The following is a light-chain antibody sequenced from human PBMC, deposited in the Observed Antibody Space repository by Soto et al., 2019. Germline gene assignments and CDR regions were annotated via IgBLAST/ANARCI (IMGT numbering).Light chain of an antibody. V-gene: IGKV3-15*01. J-gene: IGKJ1*01. CDR1: QSVNSN. CDR3: QQYNNWPRT. Sequence: EIVMTQSPATLSVSPGERATLSCRASQSVNSNLAWYQQKPGRAPRLLIYAAFSRATGVPARFSGSGSGXEFTLTISSLQSEDFAVYYCQQYNNWPRTFGQGTKVEIK. CDR2: AAF.